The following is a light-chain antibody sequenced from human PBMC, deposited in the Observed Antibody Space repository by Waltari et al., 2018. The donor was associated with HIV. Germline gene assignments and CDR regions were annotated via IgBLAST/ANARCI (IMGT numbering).Light chain of an antibody. CDR2: AIT. CDR3: QSYDSRLSGSV. V-gene: IGLV1-40*01. Sequence: QSALTQPPSVSGAPGQRVTISCTGTSSNIGTGSDVHWYQQLPGTAPKLRIYAITKRPSGVPDRFAGSKSGTSASLAITVLQAEDEADYYCQSYDSRLSGSVFGGGTKLTVL. CDR1: SSNIGTGSD. J-gene: IGLJ3*02.